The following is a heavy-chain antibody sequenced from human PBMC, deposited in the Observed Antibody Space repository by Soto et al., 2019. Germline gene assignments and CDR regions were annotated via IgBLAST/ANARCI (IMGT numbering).Heavy chain of an antibody. V-gene: IGHV1-69*01. J-gene: IGHJ2*01. CDR3: ARGGGFGDLNWYFDL. D-gene: IGHD3-10*01. CDR2: IIPIFGTA. Sequence: QVQLVQSGAEVKKPGSSVKVSCKASGGTFSSYAISWVRQAPGQGLEWMGGIIPIFGTANYAQKFQGRVTITADESTSTADMERSSLRSEDTAVYYGARGGGFGDLNWYFDLWGRGTLVTVSS. CDR1: GGTFSSYA.